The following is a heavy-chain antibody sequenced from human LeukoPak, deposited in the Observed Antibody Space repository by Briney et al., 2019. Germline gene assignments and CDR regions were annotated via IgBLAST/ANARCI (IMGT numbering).Heavy chain of an antibody. J-gene: IGHJ4*02. Sequence: ASVKVSCKASGYTFAGYSMHWVRQAPGQGLEWLGWFNPNSGTTYAQKFQGRVTMTRDTSISTAYMELNRLRSDDTAVYYCARDRDYGSGIFDYWGQGTLVTVSS. CDR2: FNPNSGT. D-gene: IGHD3-10*01. V-gene: IGHV1-2*02. CDR1: GYTFAGYS. CDR3: ARDRDYGSGIFDY.